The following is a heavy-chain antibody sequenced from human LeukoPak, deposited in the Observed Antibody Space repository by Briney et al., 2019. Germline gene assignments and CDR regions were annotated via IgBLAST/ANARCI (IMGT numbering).Heavy chain of an antibody. CDR2: IGSSDSTT. Sequence: PGGSVRLSCAASGFTFRSYEMNWVSHAPGKGLEWVSYIGSSDSTTHYADSVKGRFTISRDNAKNSLYLQMNSLRVEDMGVYYCARETRGHYYDSSGPDHWGQGTLVTVSS. V-gene: IGHV3-48*03. CDR3: ARETRGHYYDSSGPDH. J-gene: IGHJ5*02. D-gene: IGHD3-22*01. CDR1: GFTFRSYE.